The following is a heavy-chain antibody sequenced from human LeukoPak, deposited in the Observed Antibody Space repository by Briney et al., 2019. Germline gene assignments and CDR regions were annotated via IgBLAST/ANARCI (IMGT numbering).Heavy chain of an antibody. CDR2: IYYSGST. Sequence: KTSETLSLTCTVSGGSISSYYWSWIRQPPGKGLEWIGYIYYSGSTNYNPTLKSRVTISVDTSKNQFSLKLSSVTAADTAVYYCARLAGRYYDSSGYFNYLDYWGQGTLVTVSS. V-gene: IGHV4-59*08. CDR3: ARLAGRYYDSSGYFNYLDY. CDR1: GGSISSYY. D-gene: IGHD3-22*01. J-gene: IGHJ4*02.